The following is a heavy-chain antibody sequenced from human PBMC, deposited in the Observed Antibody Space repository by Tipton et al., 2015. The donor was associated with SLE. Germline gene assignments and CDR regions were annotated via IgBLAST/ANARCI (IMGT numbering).Heavy chain of an antibody. Sequence: SGFDFSGYGMHWVRQTPDKGLEWVAFIRYDGSKTFLADSVKGRFTISRDNSRNTLYLQMNSLRPEDTAMYYCAKGDGSSWWGTDDWGQGTLATVSS. CDR3: AKGDGSSWWGTDD. D-gene: IGHD6-13*01. J-gene: IGHJ4*02. V-gene: IGHV3-30*02. CDR2: IRYDGSKT. CDR1: GFDFSGYG.